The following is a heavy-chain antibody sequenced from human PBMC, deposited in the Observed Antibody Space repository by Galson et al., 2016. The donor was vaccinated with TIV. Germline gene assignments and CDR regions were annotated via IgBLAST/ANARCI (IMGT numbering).Heavy chain of an antibody. V-gene: IGHV3-23*01. D-gene: IGHD6-19*01. J-gene: IGHJ4*02. CDR1: GFTFNNFA. Sequence: SLRLSCAASGFTFNNFAMSWVRQAPGKGLEWVSSLSGSGSKTYYTDSVKGRFTISRDNSENTVYPLMNRLRAEDTAVYYCAKDGGGWYTTGWYYFDYWGQGTLVTVSS. CDR3: AKDGGGWYTTGWYYFDY. CDR2: LSGSGSKT.